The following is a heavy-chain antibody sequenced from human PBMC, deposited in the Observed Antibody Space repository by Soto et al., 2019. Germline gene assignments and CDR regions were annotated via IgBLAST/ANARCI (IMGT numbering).Heavy chain of an antibody. D-gene: IGHD3-16*01. V-gene: IGHV4-34*01. CDR3: ARGRDGWGYYYYGMDV. J-gene: IGHJ6*02. CDR1: GGSFSGYY. CDR2: INHSGST. Sequence: SETLSLTCAVYGGSFSGYYWSWIRQPPGKGLEWIGEINHSGSTNYNPSLKSRVTISVDTSKNQFSLKLSSVTAADTAVYYCARGRDGWGYYYYGMDVWGQGTTVTVSS.